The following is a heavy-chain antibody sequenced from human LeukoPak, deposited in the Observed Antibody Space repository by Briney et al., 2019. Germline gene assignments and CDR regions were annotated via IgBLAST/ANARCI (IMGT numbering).Heavy chain of an antibody. Sequence: GGSLRLSCAASGFTFSSYWMSWVRQAPGKGLEWVANIKQDGSEKYYVDSVKGRFTISRDNAKNSLYLQMNSLRAEDAAVYYCARESVTRTMIVVVITSGRGDAFGIWGQGTMVTVSS. D-gene: IGHD3-22*01. CDR1: GFTFSSYW. CDR2: IKQDGSEK. J-gene: IGHJ3*02. V-gene: IGHV3-7*01. CDR3: ARESVTRTMIVVVITSGRGDAFGI.